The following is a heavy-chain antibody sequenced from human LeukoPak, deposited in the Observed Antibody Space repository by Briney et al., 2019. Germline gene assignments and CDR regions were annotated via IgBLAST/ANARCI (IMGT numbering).Heavy chain of an antibody. V-gene: IGHV1-69*13. J-gene: IGHJ4*02. CDR3: ARDHGYGSYQYYFDY. CDR1: GGTFISYA. Sequence: SVKVSCKASGGTFISYAISWVRQAPGQGLEWMGGIIPIFGTANYAQKFQGRVTITADESTSTAYMELSSLRSEDTAVYYCARDHGYGSYQYYFDYWGQGTLVTVSS. D-gene: IGHD1-26*01. CDR2: IIPIFGTA.